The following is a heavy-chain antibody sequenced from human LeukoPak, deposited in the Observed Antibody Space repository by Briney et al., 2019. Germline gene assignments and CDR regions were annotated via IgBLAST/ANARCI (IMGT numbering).Heavy chain of an antibody. D-gene: IGHD6-19*01. V-gene: IGHV1-18*01. CDR3: ARVGGVVAVAGTFDY. CDR2: ISAYNGNT. CDR1: GYTFTSYG. J-gene: IGHJ4*01. Sequence: ASVTVSCTASGYTFTSYGISWVRQAPGQGLEWMGWISAYNGNTNYAQKLQGRVTMTTDTSTSTAYMELRSLRSDDTAVYYCARVGGVVAVAGTFDYWGHGTLVTVSS.